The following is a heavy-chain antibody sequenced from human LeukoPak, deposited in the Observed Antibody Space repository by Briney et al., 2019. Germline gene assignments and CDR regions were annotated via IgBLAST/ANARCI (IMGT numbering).Heavy chain of an antibody. CDR3: ARHHYYDSSGYFLDY. CDR1: GGSISSYY. V-gene: IGHV4-59*08. CDR2: IYCSGST. Sequence: SETLSLTCTVSGGSISSYYWSWIRQPPGKGLEWIGYIYCSGSTNYNPSLKSRITISVDTSKNQFSLKLSSVTAADTAVYYCARHHYYDSSGYFLDYWGQGTLVTVSS. J-gene: IGHJ4*02. D-gene: IGHD3-22*01.